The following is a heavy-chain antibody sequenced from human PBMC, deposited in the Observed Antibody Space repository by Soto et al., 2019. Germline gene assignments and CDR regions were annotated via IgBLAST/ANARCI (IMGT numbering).Heavy chain of an antibody. CDR3: ARTRLRYCSGGSCYGYYYYYMDV. Sequence: QVQLQQWGAGLLKPSETLSLTCAVYGGSFSGYYWSWIRQPPGKGLEWIGEINHSGSTNYNPSLKGRVTISVDTSKNQFSLKLSSVTAADTAVYYCARTRLRYCSGGSCYGYYYYYMDVWGKGTTVTVSS. V-gene: IGHV4-34*01. D-gene: IGHD2-15*01. CDR2: INHSGST. J-gene: IGHJ6*03. CDR1: GGSFSGYY.